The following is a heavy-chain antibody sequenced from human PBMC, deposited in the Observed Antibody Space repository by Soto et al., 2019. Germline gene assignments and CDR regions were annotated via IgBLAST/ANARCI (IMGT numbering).Heavy chain of an antibody. V-gene: IGHV1-46*01. CDR1: GYTFTSYY. CDR3: ARSSVGCSGGSCCIDY. Sequence: ASVKVSCKASGYTFTSYYMHWVRQAPGQGLEWMGIINPSGGSTSYAQKFQGRVTMTRDTSTSTVYMELSSLRSEDTAVYYWARSSVGCSGGSCCIDYWGQGTLVTVSS. J-gene: IGHJ4*02. D-gene: IGHD2-15*01. CDR2: INPSGGST.